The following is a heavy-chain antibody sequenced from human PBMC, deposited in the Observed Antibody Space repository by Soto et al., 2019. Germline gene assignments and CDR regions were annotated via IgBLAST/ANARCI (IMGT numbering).Heavy chain of an antibody. CDR1: GGTFSSYA. CDR2: IIPIFGTA. V-gene: IGHV1-69*13. J-gene: IGHJ4*02. Sequence: ASVKVSCKASGGTFSSYAISWVRQAPGQGLEWMGGIIPIFGTANYAQKFQGRVTITADESTSTAYMELSSLRSEDTAVYYCASGIWFDEVACPPFDYWGQGTLVTVSS. D-gene: IGHD3-9*01. CDR3: ASGIWFDEVACPPFDY.